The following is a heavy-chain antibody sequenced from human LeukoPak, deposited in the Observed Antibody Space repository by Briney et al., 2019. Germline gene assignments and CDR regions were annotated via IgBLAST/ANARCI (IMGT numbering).Heavy chain of an antibody. CDR3: ARASREYCSSTSCYVNWFDP. CDR1: GYTFTGYY. CDR2: INPNSGGT. Sequence: GASVKVSCKASGYTFTGYYMHWVRQAPGQGLEWMVWINPNSGGTNYAQKFQGRVTMTRDTSISTAYIELSRLRSDDTAVYYCARASREYCSSTSCYVNWFDPWGQGTLVTVSS. D-gene: IGHD2-2*01. J-gene: IGHJ5*02. V-gene: IGHV1-2*02.